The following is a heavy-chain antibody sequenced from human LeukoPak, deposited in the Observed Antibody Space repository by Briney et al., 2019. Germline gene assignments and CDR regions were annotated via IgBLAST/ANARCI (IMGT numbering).Heavy chain of an antibody. D-gene: IGHD4-23*01. CDR3: ARVNYGGNFDY. Sequence: GGALRLSCAASGFTFSSDWMHWVRQAPGKGVVWVSRISGDGSTTTYADSVKGRFTISRDNAKNPLYLQMNSLRADDTAVYYCARVNYGGNFDYWGQGTLVTVSS. J-gene: IGHJ4*02. CDR2: ISGDGSTT. V-gene: IGHV3-74*01. CDR1: GFTFSSDW.